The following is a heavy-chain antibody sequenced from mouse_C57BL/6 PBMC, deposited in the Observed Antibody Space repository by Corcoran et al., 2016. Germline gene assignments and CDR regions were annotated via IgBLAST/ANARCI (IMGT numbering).Heavy chain of an antibody. J-gene: IGHJ2*01. CDR2: IYPGSGNT. CDR1: GYTFTDYY. CDR3: ARSGVTTTPFDY. V-gene: IGHV1-76*01. D-gene: IGHD2-2*01. Sequence: QVQLKQSGAELVRPGASVKLSCKASGYTFTDYYINWVKQRPGQGLEWIARIYPGSGNTYYNEKFKGKATLTAEKSSSTAYMQLSSQTSEDSAVYFCARSGVTTTPFDYWGQGTTLTVSS.